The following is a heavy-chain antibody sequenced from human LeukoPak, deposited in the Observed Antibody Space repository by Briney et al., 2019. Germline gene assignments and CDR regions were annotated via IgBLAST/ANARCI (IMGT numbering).Heavy chain of an antibody. CDR2: INGDSSST. J-gene: IGHJ4*02. CDR1: GFSFSTFV. D-gene: IGHD4-17*01. CDR3: AKAAVTTWPYYFDY. Sequence: PGGSLRLSCAASGFSFSTFVMSWVRQAPGKGLEWVSAINGDSSSTYYADSVKGRFTISRDNSKNTLNLQMDSLRAEDTAVYYCAKAAVTTWPYYFDYWGQGTLVTVSS. V-gene: IGHV3-23*01.